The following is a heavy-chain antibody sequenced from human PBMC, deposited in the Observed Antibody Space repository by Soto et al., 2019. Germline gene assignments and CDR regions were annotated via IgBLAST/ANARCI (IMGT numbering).Heavy chain of an antibody. CDR3: AKDWIEGRGGVEYFEN. J-gene: IGHJ4*02. CDR2: ISSDSSTI. CDR1: GFAFRTFG. V-gene: IGHV3-48*02. Sequence: GGSLRLSCAASGFAFRTFGMNWVRQALGKRPEWVSYISSDSSTINYADSVKGRFTISRDKSKSTVYLQMNSLRDDDTAVYYCAKDWIEGRGGVEYFENWGQGTQVTVSA. D-gene: IGHD3-16*01.